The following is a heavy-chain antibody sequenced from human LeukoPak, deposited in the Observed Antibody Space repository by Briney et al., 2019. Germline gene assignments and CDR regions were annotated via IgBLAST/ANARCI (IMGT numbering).Heavy chain of an antibody. CDR1: GGSFSNYY. CDR2: INDSGRI. CDR3: ARRWNYGRNYYIDV. J-gene: IGHJ6*03. V-gene: IGHV4-34*01. D-gene: IGHD1-7*01. Sequence: KSSETLSLTCAVYGGSFSNYYWSWTRQPPGKGLEWIGEINDSGRINYNPSLLSRVTVSVDPSKNQFSLSLTSVTATDTAVYYCARRWNYGRNYYIDVWGKGATVSVSS.